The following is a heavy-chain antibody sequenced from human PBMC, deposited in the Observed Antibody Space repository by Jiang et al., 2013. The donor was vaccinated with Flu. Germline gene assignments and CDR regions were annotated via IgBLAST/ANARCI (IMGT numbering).Heavy chain of an antibody. CDR3: ARVGTTGSYYSDY. V-gene: IGHV1-18*01. D-gene: IGHD3-10*01. J-gene: IGHJ4*02. CDR1: TYG. CDR2: IGVFNGKT. Sequence: TYGIIWVRQAPGQGLEWMGWIGVFNGKTNYAQNLQGRITMTTDTSTSTAYMDLRSLRSDDTAVYYCARVGTTGSYYSDYWGQGTLVTVSS.